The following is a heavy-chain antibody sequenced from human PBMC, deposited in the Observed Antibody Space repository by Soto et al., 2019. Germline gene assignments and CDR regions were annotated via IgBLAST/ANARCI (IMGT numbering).Heavy chain of an antibody. J-gene: IGHJ4*02. CDR2: IYYDGST. Sequence: SETLSLTCTVSGDSITSSSHYWGWIRQPPGKGLECIANIYYDGSTYYNPSLKSRVTISVDRSENQFSLKLSSVTAADTAVYYCARSSSGSYYQQYWGQGALVTVS. CDR1: GDSITSSSHY. CDR3: ARSSSGSYYQQY. V-gene: IGHV4-39*07. D-gene: IGHD3-10*01.